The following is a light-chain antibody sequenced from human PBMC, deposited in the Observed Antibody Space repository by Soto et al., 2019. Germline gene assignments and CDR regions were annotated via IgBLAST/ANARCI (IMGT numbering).Light chain of an antibody. CDR2: DAS. V-gene: IGKV3-11*01. Sequence: EIVLTQSPATLSLSPRERATLSCRASQSVSSYLAWYQQKPGQAPRLLIYDASNRATGIPARFSGSGSGTDFTLTISSLEPEDFAVYYCQQHSNWPPITFGQGTRLEIK. CDR3: QQHSNWPPIT. CDR1: QSVSSY. J-gene: IGKJ5*01.